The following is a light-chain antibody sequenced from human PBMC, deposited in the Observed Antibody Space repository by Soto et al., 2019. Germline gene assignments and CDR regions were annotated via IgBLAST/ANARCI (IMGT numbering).Light chain of an antibody. J-gene: IGLJ2*01. CDR1: SSDIGAYNF. CDR2: DVN. Sequence: QSVLTQPASVSGSPGQSITISCTGTSSDIGAYNFVSWYQEHPGKAPKLMLYDVNIRPSGVSNRFSGSKSGNTASLTISGLQAEDEADYYFTSWRTSTTRICGGGTQLTVL. CDR3: TSWRTSTTRI. V-gene: IGLV2-14*03.